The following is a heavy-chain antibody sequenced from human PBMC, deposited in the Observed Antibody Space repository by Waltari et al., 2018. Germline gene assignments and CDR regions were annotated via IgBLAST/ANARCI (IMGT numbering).Heavy chain of an antibody. CDR2: MSHDGNFE. CDR1: GFPFIFYA. J-gene: IGHJ4*02. CDR3: ARDTFRNPTGVLDL. V-gene: IGHV3-30-3*01. D-gene: IGHD3-3*01. Sequence: QVQLVESGGGLVRPGRSLRLSCAASGFPFIFYAMHWVRQAPGKGLEWLAVMSHDGNFESQTDSVKGRFTISRDNSKNTLFLQMSSLAAEDTAVYFCARDTFRNPTGVLDLWGQGTLVTVSS.